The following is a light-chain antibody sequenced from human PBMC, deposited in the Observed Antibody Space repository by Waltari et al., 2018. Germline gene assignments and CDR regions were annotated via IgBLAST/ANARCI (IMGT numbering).Light chain of an antibody. V-gene: IGLV2-23*02. CDR2: EVR. CDR3: WSFAGYSHV. Sequence: QSALTQPASISVSPGQSITISCTGTSTDLGTYNVVSWDQHHPANAPTLIIYEVRQPPSVISYRVSCSVSGIPASLTSCGFQAEYAVAYCCWSFAGYSHVFGQQTKVTVL. J-gene: IGLJ1*01. CDR1: STDLGTYNV.